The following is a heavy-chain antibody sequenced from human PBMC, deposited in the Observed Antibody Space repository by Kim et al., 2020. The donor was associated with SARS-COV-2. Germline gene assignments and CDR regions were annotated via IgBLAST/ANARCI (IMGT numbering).Heavy chain of an antibody. D-gene: IGHD6-13*01. CDR1: GGSFSGYY. Sequence: SETLSLTCAVYGGSFSGYYWSWIRQPPGKGLEWIGEINHSGSTNYNPSLKSRVTISVDTSKNQFSLKLSSVTAADTAVYYCARFRAGQQLEQGAFDIWG. CDR2: INHSGST. V-gene: IGHV4-34*01. J-gene: IGHJ3*02. CDR3: ARFRAGQQLEQGAFDI.